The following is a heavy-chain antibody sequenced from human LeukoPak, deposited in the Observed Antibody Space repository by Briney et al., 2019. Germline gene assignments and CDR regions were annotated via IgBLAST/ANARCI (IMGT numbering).Heavy chain of an antibody. CDR2: IYPGDSDT. D-gene: IGHD2-15*01. V-gene: IGHV5-51*01. CDR1: GYSFTSYW. CDR3: ARPTYCSGGSCPFDY. J-gene: IGHJ4*02. Sequence: GESLKISCKGSGYSFTSYWIGWVRQMPGKGLEWMGIIYPGDSDTRYSPSFQGQVTISADKSISTAYLQWSSLKASDTAMYYCARPTYCSGGSCPFDYWGQGTLVTVSS.